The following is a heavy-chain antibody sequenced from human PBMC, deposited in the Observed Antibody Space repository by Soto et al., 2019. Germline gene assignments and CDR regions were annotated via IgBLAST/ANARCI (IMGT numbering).Heavy chain of an antibody. J-gene: IGHJ3*02. CDR3: AKGKGGSGCFHPPFDAFDI. CDR2: ISWNSDTI. D-gene: IGHD6-19*01. V-gene: IGHV3-9*01. Sequence: EVQLVESGGGLVQPGRSLRLSCAASGFTFDDYPMHWVRQAPGTGLECVSGISWNSDTIAYADSVKGRFTISRDNARNSQYLQMNSLRAEDTAMYYCAKGKGGSGCFHPPFDAFDIWGQGTMVTVSS. CDR1: GFTFDDYP.